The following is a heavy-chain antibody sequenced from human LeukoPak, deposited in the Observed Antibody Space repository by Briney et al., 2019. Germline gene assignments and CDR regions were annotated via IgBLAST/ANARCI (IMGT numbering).Heavy chain of an antibody. CDR2: IYTSGST. D-gene: IGHD3-10*01. CDR1: GGSVSSYY. J-gene: IGHJ6*03. V-gene: IGHV4-4*07. Sequence: PSETLSLTCTVSGGSVSSYYWSWIRQPAGQGLEGIGRIYTSGSTNYNPSLQSRVTMSVDTSKNQFSLTLSSVTASAPAVFSCARDSPYYYGSGSATYYMDVWGKGTTVTISS. CDR3: ARDSPYYYGSGSATYYMDV.